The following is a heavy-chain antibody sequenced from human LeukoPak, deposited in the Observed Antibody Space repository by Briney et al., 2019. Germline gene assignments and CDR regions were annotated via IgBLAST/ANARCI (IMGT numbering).Heavy chain of an antibody. Sequence: SETLSLTCAVYGGSFSGYYWSWIRQPPGKGLEWIGEINHSGSTNYNPSLKSRVTISVDTSKNQFSLKLSSVTAADTAVYYCASLYSGSHYALDYWGQGTLVTVSS. V-gene: IGHV4-34*01. CDR2: INHSGST. CDR1: GGSFSGYY. CDR3: ASLYSGSHYALDY. D-gene: IGHD1-26*01. J-gene: IGHJ4*02.